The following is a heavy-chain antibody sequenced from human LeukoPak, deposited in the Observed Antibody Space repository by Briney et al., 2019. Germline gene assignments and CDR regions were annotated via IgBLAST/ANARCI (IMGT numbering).Heavy chain of an antibody. CDR3: ARHTVSDDAFDI. CDR1: LSTLSTYW. V-gene: IGHV3-21*01. Sequence: GGSLRLSCAASLSTLSTYWMTWFRQTPGGGLEWVSSISRDSIYIYYADSVKGRFTISRDNAKNSLYLQMNSLRAEDTAVYYCARHTVSDDAFDIWGQGAMVSVSS. J-gene: IGHJ3*02. CDR2: ISRDSIYI. D-gene: IGHD2-8*02.